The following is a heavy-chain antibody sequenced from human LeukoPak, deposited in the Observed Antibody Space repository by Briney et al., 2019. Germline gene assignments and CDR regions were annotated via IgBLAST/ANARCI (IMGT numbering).Heavy chain of an antibody. CDR1: GFTFSSYN. CDR3: ARDRGAWYCSGGSCYSYQFDY. CDR2: ISSSSSYI. J-gene: IGHJ4*02. Sequence: GGSLRLSCAASGFTFSSYNMNWVRQAPGKGLEWVSSISSSSSYIYYADSVKGRFTISRDNAKNSLYLQMNSLRAEDTAVYYCARDRGAWYCSGGSCYSYQFDYWGQGTLVTVSS. V-gene: IGHV3-21*01. D-gene: IGHD2-15*01.